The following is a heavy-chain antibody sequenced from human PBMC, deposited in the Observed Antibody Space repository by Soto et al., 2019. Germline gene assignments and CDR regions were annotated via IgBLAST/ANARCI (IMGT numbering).Heavy chain of an antibody. CDR3: ARERERYSSSFLFDY. Sequence: SVKVSCKASGGTFSSYAISWVRQAPGQGLEWMGGIIPIFGTANYAQKFQGRVTITADKSTSTAYMELSSLRSEDTAVYYCARERERYSSSFLFDYLGQGXLVTISS. CDR2: IIPIFGTA. D-gene: IGHD6-6*01. J-gene: IGHJ4*02. V-gene: IGHV1-69*06. CDR1: GGTFSSYA.